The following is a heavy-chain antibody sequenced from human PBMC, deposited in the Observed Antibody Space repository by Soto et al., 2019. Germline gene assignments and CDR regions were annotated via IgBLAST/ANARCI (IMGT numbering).Heavy chain of an antibody. V-gene: IGHV3-23*01. CDR1: GFTFSSYA. CDR2: ISGSGGST. CDR3: AKDHYYDSSQLKAFDY. J-gene: IGHJ4*02. D-gene: IGHD3-22*01. Sequence: GGSLRLSCAASGFTFSSYAMSWVRQAPGKGLEWVSAISGSGGSTYYADSVKGRFTISRDNSKNTLYLQMNSLRAEDTAVYYCAKDHYYDSSQLKAFDYWGQGTLVTVSS.